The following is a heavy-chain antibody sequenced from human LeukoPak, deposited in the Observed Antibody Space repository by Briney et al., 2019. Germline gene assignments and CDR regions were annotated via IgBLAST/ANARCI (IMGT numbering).Heavy chain of an antibody. J-gene: IGHJ4*02. CDR3: VRYCSGGSCYSSFDY. Sequence: GGSPRLSCAASGFTVSSNYMSWVRQAPGKGLEWVSVIYSGGSTYYADSVKGRFTISRDNSKNTLYLQMNSLRAEDTAVYYCVRYCSGGSCYSSFDYWGQGTLVTVSS. CDR2: IYSGGST. D-gene: IGHD2-15*01. V-gene: IGHV3-53*01. CDR1: GFTVSSNY.